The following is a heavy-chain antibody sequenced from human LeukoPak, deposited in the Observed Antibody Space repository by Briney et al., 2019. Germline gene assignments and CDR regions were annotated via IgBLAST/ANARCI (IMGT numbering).Heavy chain of an antibody. CDR2: ISGSGSST. CDR3: AKDQEGSYFYDTSGSALDF. D-gene: IGHD3-22*01. CDR1: GFTFASYT. V-gene: IGHV3-23*01. J-gene: IGHJ4*02. Sequence: GGSLRLSCAASGFTFASYTMAWVRQAPGKGLEWVSGISGSGSSTYYADSVKGRFTISRDNSKSYLYLQMNSLRAEDTAVYFCAKDQEGSYFYDTSGSALDFWGQGTLVTVSS.